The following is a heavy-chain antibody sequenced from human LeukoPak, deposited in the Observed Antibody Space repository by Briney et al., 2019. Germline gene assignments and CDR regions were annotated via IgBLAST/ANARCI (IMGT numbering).Heavy chain of an antibody. Sequence: SETLSLTCTVSGGSISSYYWSWIRQPPGKGLEWIGEINHSGSTNYNPSLKSRVTISVDTSKNQFSLKLSSVTAADAAVYYCARGSYYDFWSGYYYYYYGMDVWGQGTTVTVSS. CDR3: ARGSYYDFWSGYYYYYYGMDV. J-gene: IGHJ6*02. CDR1: GGSISSYY. D-gene: IGHD3-3*01. V-gene: IGHV4-34*01. CDR2: INHSGST.